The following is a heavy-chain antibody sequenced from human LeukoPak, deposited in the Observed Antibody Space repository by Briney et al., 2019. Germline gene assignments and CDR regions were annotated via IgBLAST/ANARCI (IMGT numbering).Heavy chain of an antibody. CDR3: ARRVGPNYYYYYMDV. D-gene: IGHD1-26*01. Sequence: SETLSLTCTVSGGSISSSSYYWGWLRQPPGKGLEWIGSIYYSGSTYYNPSLKSRGPISVDTSKNQFSLKLSPVTAADTAVYYCARRVGPNYYYYYMDVWGKGTTVTVSS. CDR2: IYYSGST. CDR1: GGSISSSSYY. J-gene: IGHJ6*03. V-gene: IGHV4-39*01.